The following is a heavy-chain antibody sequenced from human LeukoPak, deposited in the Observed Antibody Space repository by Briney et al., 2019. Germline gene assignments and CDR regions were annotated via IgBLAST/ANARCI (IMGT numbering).Heavy chain of an antibody. V-gene: IGHV3-66*02. J-gene: IGHJ4*02. CDR2: IYSGGST. CDR1: GFTVSSNY. CDR3: ARAGGYESSEPFDY. Sequence: GGSLRLSCAASGFTVSSNYMSWVRQAPGKGLEWVSVIYSGGSTYYADSVKGRFTISRDNSKNTLYLQMNSLRAEDTAVYYCARAGGYESSEPFDYWGQGTLVTVSP. D-gene: IGHD3-22*01.